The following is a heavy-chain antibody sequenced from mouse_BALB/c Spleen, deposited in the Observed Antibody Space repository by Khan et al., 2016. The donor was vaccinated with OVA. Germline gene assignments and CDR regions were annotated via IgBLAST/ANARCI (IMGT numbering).Heavy chain of an antibody. CDR3: AREAYRYDEYYFDY. CDR1: GFTFSSYV. V-gene: IGHV5-6-5*01. J-gene: IGHJ2*01. CDR2: ISSSGST. D-gene: IGHD2-14*01. Sequence: EVQLQESGGGSVKPGGSLKLSCEVSGFTFSSYVMSWIRQTPEKRLEWVASISSSGSTYYPDSVKGRFTISRDNDRNVVYLQMISLRSEDMAMYYCAREAYRYDEYYFDYWGQGTTLTVSS.